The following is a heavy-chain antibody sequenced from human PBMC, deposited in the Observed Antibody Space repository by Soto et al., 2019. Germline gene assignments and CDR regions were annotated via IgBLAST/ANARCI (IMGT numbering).Heavy chain of an antibody. V-gene: IGHV3-7*05. Sequence: EVQLLESGGGLVQPGGSLRLSCAASGFTFSTYWMSWVRQTPGKGLEWVANINEDGRERYSVDSVKGRFTISRDNAKNSLYLQMNILRGDDTAVDYCARVWFREYWGQGTLVTVSS. CDR1: GFTFSTYW. D-gene: IGHD2-21*01. CDR2: INEDGRER. CDR3: ARVWFREY. J-gene: IGHJ4*02.